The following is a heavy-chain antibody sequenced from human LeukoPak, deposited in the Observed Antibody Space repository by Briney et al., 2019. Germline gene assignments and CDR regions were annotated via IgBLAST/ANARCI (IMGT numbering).Heavy chain of an antibody. Sequence: GASVKVSFSASGYTFTIYYMHMVRQAPAQGLEWMGIINLSGGSTSYAQKFQGRVTMTRDTSTSTVYMELSSLRSEDTAVYYCARERDNWFDPWGQGTLVTVSS. CDR1: GYTFTIYY. J-gene: IGHJ5*02. CDR2: INLSGGST. V-gene: IGHV1-46*03. CDR3: ARERDNWFDP.